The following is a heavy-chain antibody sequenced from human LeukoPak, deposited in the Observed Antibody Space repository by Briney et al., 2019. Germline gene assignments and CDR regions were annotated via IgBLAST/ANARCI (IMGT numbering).Heavy chain of an antibody. J-gene: IGHJ3*01. CDR3: ARDNYDSSGYYEHALDL. CDR1: GGSISSGCYY. Sequence: SETLSLTCTVSGGSISSGCYYWSWIRQHPGKGLEWIAYIYYTGSTYYNPSLKSRVTISVDTSKNQFSLKMTSLTAADTAVYYCARDNYDSSGYYEHALDLWGQGTMVTVSS. D-gene: IGHD3-22*01. V-gene: IGHV4-30-4*08. CDR2: IYYTGST.